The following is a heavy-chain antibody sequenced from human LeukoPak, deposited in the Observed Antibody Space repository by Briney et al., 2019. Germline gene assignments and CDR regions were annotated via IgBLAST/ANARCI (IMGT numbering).Heavy chain of an antibody. J-gene: IGHJ4*02. D-gene: IGHD4-17*01. Sequence: PSETLSLTCAVSGVSFDDYYWAWVRQTPGKGLEWIGEINHSGYTNDNPSLKSRVTLSIDTSRKQCSLNMRSVTVADAGIYFCTRMTTGHDYWGQGTLVTVSS. V-gene: IGHV4-34*01. CDR3: TRMTTGHDY. CDR2: INHSGYT. CDR1: GVSFDDYY.